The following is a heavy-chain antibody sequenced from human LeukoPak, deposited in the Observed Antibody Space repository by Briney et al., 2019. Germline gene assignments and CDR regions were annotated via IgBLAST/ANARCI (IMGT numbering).Heavy chain of an antibody. CDR1: GGSISSGGYY. Sequence: SQTLSLTCTVSGGSISSGGYYWSWIRQHPGKGLEWIGYIYYSGSTCYNPSLKSRVTISVDTSKNQFSLKLSSVTAADTAVYYCARGVSNCLDYWGQGTLVTVSS. CDR2: IYYSGST. CDR3: ARGVSNCLDY. D-gene: IGHD4-11*01. J-gene: IGHJ4*02. V-gene: IGHV4-31*03.